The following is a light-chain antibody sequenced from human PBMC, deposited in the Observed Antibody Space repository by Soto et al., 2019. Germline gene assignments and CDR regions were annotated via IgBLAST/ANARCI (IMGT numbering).Light chain of an antibody. CDR1: QSVNSY. Sequence: EIVLTQSPATLSLSPGERATLSCRASQSVNSYLAWYQHKPGQAPRLLIYGASNRATGIPARFSGSGSGTDFTLTISSLEPEDFAVYYCQQRNNWPPLTFDQGTRLEIK. CDR2: GAS. J-gene: IGKJ5*01. CDR3: QQRNNWPPLT. V-gene: IGKV3-11*01.